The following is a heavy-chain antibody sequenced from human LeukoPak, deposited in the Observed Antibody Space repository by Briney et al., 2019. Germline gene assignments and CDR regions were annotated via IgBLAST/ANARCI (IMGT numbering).Heavy chain of an antibody. V-gene: IGHV3-53*01. CDR2: IYSGAGT. CDR3: TKSGPPDPY. J-gene: IGHJ3*01. CDR1: GLTVSTSH. Sequence: PGGSLRLSCAASGLTVSTSHMSWVRQAPGEGLEWVSVIYSGAGTNYADSVKGRFTISRDNSKNMLYLQMNSLRVEDTAMYYCTKSGPPDPYWGQGTMVTVSS.